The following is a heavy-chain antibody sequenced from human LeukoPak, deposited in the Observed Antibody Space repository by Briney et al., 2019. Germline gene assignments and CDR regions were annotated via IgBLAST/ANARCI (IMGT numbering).Heavy chain of an antibody. CDR1: GFTFSSYA. V-gene: IGHV3-23*01. CDR3: AKDHAVVVPAAFE. J-gene: IGHJ4*02. Sequence: GGSLRLSCAASGFTFSSYAMSWVRQAPGKGLGWVSAISGSGGSTYYAYSVKGRFTISRDNSKNTLYLQMHSLRAEDTAVYYCAKDHAVVVPAAFEWGQGTLVTVSS. CDR2: ISGSGGST. D-gene: IGHD2-2*01.